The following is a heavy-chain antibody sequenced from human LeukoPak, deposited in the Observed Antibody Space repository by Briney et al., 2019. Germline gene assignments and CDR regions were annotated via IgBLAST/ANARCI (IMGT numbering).Heavy chain of an antibody. Sequence: PSETLSLTCTVSGGSISGSSYYWGWIRQPPWTGLEWIGSISYSGSTYYNPSLKSRVAISVDTSKNQFSLKLSSVTAADTAVYYCARSGIAARVTIYYYYGMDVWGQGTTVTVSS. CDR3: ARSGIAARVTIYYYYGMDV. D-gene: IGHD6-6*01. V-gene: IGHV4-39*07. CDR2: ISYSGST. CDR1: GGSISGSSYY. J-gene: IGHJ6*02.